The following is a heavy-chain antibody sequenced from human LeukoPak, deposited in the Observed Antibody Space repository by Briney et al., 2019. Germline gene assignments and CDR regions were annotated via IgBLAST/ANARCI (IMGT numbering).Heavy chain of an antibody. V-gene: IGHV3-30*18. Sequence: GGSLRLSCAASGFTFSSYGMHWVRQAPGKGLEWVAVISYDGSNKYYADSVKGRFTISRDNSKNTLYLQMNSLRAEDTAVYYCAKGPLDRDYYYYYGMDVWGQGTTVTVSS. J-gene: IGHJ6*02. D-gene: IGHD1-1*01. CDR1: GFTFSSYG. CDR2: ISYDGSNK. CDR3: AKGPLDRDYYYYYGMDV.